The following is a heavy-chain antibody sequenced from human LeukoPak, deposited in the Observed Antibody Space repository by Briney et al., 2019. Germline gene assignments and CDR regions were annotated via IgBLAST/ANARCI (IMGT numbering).Heavy chain of an antibody. CDR2: ISSSSSAI. CDR3: ARDERRYYDFWSGYSHYYMDV. D-gene: IGHD3-3*01. Sequence: GGSLRLSCAASGFTFSSYSMNWVRQAPGKGLEWVSYISSSSSAIYCADSVKGRFTISRDNAKNSLYLQMNSLRDEDTAVYYCARDERRYYDFWSGYSHYYMDVWGKGTTVTVSS. CDR1: GFTFSSYS. V-gene: IGHV3-48*02. J-gene: IGHJ6*03.